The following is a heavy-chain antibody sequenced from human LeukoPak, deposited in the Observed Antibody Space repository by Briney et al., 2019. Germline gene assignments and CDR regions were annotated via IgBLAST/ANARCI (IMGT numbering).Heavy chain of an antibody. Sequence: GGSLRLSCAASGFIFSSYWMSCVRQAPGKGLEWVANIKQDGSEGNYVHSVKGRFTISRDNAKNSLYLQMNSLRVNDTAVFYCARGDLTTWDYWGQGTLVTVSS. D-gene: IGHD1-14*01. CDR3: ARGDLTTWDY. V-gene: IGHV3-7*01. CDR1: GFIFSSYW. CDR2: IKQDGSEG. J-gene: IGHJ4*02.